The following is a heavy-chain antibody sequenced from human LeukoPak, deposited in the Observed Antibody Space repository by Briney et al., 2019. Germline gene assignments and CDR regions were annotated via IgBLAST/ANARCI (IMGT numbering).Heavy chain of an antibody. D-gene: IGHD2-15*01. CDR3: AGYCSGGSCQTGGVDY. CDR1: GGSISSSGYY. CDR2: IYYSGST. J-gene: IGHJ4*02. V-gene: IGHV4-39*07. Sequence: SETLSLTCTVSGGSISSSGYYWGWIRQPPGKGLEWIGSIYYSGSTYYNPSLKSRVTISVDTSKNQFSLKLSSVTAADTAVYYCAGYCSGGSCQTGGVDYWGQGTLVTVSS.